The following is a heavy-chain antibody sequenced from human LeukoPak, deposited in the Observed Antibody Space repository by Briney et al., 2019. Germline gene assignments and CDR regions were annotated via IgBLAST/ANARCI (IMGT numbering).Heavy chain of an antibody. J-gene: IGHJ4*02. D-gene: IGHD5-18*01. V-gene: IGHV1-69*04. CDR1: GGTFSNHA. CDR2: IIPLLDIT. CDR3: ARGGYALSFFEY. Sequence: SVKVSCKSSGGTFSNHAISWVRQAPGQGLEGMGRIIPLLDITNSAQQFQGRVTFTADKSTTTAYMELSGLRSDDTAVYFCARGGYALSFFEYWGQGSLVTVSS.